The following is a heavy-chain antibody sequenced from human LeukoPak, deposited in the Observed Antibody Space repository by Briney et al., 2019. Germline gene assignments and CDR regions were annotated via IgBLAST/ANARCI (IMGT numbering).Heavy chain of an antibody. CDR2: IYYNGST. V-gene: IGHV4-39*07. CDR3: ARGGRGGSGSYYVY. D-gene: IGHD1-26*01. CDR1: GGSISSSSYY. Sequence: SETLSLTCTVSGGSISSSSYYWGWIRQPPGKGLEWIGNIYYNGSTYYNPSLKSRVTISVDTSKNQFSLKLSSVTAADTAVYYCARGGRGGSGSYYVYWGQGTLVTVSS. J-gene: IGHJ4*02.